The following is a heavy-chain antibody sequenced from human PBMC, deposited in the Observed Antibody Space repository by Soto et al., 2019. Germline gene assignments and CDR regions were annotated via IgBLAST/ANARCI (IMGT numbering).Heavy chain of an antibody. V-gene: IGHV1-69*06. CDR1: GGTFSSYA. D-gene: IGHD5-12*01. CDR3: AGGTEMATSTFDY. CDR2: IIPIFGTA. Sequence: ASVKVSFKASGGTFSSYAISWVRQAPGQGLEWMGGIIPIFGTANYAQKFQGRVTITADKSTSTAYMELSSLRSEDTAVYYCAGGTEMATSTFDYWGQGTLVTVSS. J-gene: IGHJ4*02.